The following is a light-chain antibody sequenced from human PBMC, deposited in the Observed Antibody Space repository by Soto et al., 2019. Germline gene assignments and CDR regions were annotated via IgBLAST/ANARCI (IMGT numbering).Light chain of an antibody. CDR2: QDT. CDR3: QAWDSSTVV. V-gene: IGLV3-1*01. Sequence: SYELTQSPSVSVSPGQTASITCSGDKLGDKYACWYQQKPGQSPVLVIYQDTKRPSGIPERFFGSNSGNTATLTISGTQAMDEADYYCQAWDSSTVVFGGGTKLTVL. CDR1: KLGDKY. J-gene: IGLJ2*01.